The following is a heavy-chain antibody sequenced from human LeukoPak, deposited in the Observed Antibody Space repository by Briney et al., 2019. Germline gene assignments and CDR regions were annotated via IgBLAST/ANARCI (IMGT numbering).Heavy chain of an antibody. CDR2: IKQDGSET. D-gene: IGHD3-16*01. CDR1: GFTFSSYW. Sequence: GGSLRLSCAASGFTFSSYWMSWVRQAPGKRPQWVANIKQDGSETYYVDSVKGRFTISRDNAKNSLYLQVNSLRAEDTAVYYCARDFTYERFDYWGQGALVTVSS. J-gene: IGHJ4*02. CDR3: ARDFTYERFDY. V-gene: IGHV3-7*01.